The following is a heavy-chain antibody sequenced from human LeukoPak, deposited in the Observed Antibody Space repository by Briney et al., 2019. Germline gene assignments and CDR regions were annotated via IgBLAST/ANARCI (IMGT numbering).Heavy chain of an antibody. CDR3: ARFKAVVSPFDY. D-gene: IGHD3-22*01. CDR2: INHSGST. V-gene: IGHV4-34*01. Sequence: PSETLSLTCAVYGGSFSGYYWSWIRQPPGKGLEWIGEINHSGSTNYNPSLKSRVTISVDTSKNQFSLKLSSVTAADTAVYYCARFKAVVSPFDYWGQGTLVTVSS. J-gene: IGHJ4*02. CDR1: GGSFSGYY.